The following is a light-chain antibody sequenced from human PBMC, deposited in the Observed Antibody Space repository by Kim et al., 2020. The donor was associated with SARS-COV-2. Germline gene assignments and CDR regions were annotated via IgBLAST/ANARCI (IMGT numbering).Light chain of an antibody. J-gene: IGKJ2*01. Sequence: DIQMTQSPSSLSASVGDRVTITCRASQSISTYLNWYQQRPGKAPKLLIFAASSLQSGVPSRFSGFGSGTDFTLTISSLQPEDFATYYCQQYYRNRYTFGQGTKLEI. CDR3: QQYYRNRYT. CDR2: AAS. V-gene: IGKV1-39*01. CDR1: QSISTY.